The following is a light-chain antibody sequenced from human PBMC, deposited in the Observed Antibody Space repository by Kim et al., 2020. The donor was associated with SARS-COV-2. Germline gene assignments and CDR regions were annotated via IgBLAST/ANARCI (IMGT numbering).Light chain of an antibody. Sequence: GQSITISCIGTSSDIGGYNYVSWYQHHPGQAPKLIIYEVNSRPSGISSRFSGSKSGNAASLTISGLRAEDEADYHCSSYASSGGVVFGGGTQLTVL. V-gene: IGLV2-14*01. CDR3: SSYASSGGVV. CDR1: SSDIGGYNY. J-gene: IGLJ2*01. CDR2: EVN.